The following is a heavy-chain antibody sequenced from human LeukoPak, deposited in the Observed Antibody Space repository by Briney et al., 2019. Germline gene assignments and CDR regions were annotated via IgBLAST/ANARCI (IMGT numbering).Heavy chain of an antibody. CDR2: IYYSGGT. Sequence: SETLSLTCTVSGGSISSNGYYWAWFRQPPGKGLEWIGSIYYSGGTYFNPSLKSRVTISIDTSKNQFSLKLRSVTAADTAVYYCARDGNALWGQGTLVTVFS. V-gene: IGHV4-39*07. CDR3: ARDGNAL. D-gene: IGHD1-1*01. CDR1: GGSISSNGYY. J-gene: IGHJ4*02.